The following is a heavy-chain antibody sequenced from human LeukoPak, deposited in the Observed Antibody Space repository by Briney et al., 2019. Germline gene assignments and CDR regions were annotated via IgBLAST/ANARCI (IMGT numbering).Heavy chain of an antibody. CDR2: SPDKEAS. Sequence: PSETLSLTCTVPGGSISGYFWSWIRQTAGKVLEWIDRSPDKEASIHRPSLRGQATRALAASGNQVSLKLTAVAAADTAVYYCARAPSGCGGTCPSDHWGPGTLVTVSS. V-gene: IGHV4-4*07. D-gene: IGHD2-15*01. CDR1: GGSISGYF. J-gene: IGHJ4*02. CDR3: ARAPSGCGGTCPSDH.